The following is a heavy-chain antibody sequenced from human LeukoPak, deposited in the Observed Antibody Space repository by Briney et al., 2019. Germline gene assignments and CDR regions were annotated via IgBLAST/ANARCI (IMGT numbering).Heavy chain of an antibody. V-gene: IGHV3-15*01. J-gene: IGHJ4*02. D-gene: IGHD3-22*01. CDR3: TTDSVHYHTSGYYYFDY. Sequence: PGGSLRLSCAASGFTFRIAWMSWVRQAPGTGLEWVGRIRSNSDGGTSDYAAPVKDRIIISRDDSKNTLYLQMNSLKTEDTAVYYCTTDSVHYHTSGYYYFDYWGQGTLVTVSS. CDR1: GFTFRIAW. CDR2: IRSNSDGGTS.